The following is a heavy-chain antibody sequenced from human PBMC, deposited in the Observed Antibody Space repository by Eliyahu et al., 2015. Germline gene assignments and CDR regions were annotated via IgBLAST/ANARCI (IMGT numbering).Heavy chain of an antibody. D-gene: IGHD2-15*01. V-gene: IGHV4-4*07. Sequence: QVQLQESGPGLVNPSETLSLTCXISGGXISTYFWSWXRQPAGKGLDYIGRIHASGSVYYNRSLKSRATMSLDTSKNQFSLKLSSVLAADTAKYYCARESMFCSGGRCSYYFDYWGQGTLVTVSS. CDR3: ARESMFCSGGRCSYYFDY. CDR1: GGXISTYF. J-gene: IGHJ4*02. CDR2: IHASGSV.